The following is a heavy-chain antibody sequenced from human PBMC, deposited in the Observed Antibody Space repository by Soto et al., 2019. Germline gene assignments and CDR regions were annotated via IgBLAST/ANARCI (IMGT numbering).Heavy chain of an antibody. CDR1: GGSISSSSYY. CDR2: IYYSGST. D-gene: IGHD4-17*01. CDR3: AREGYGGPFDY. V-gene: IGHV4-39*02. J-gene: IGHJ4*02. Sequence: TLSLTCTVSGGSISSSSYYWGWIRQPPGKGLERIGSIYYSGSTYYNPSLKSRVTISVDTSKNQFSLKLSSVTAADTAVYYCAREGYGGPFDYWGQGTLVTVSS.